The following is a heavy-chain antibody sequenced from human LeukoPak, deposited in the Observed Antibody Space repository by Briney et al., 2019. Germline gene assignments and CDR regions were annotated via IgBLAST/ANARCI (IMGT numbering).Heavy chain of an antibody. Sequence: GGTLRLSCAASGFTFSSYGMDWVRQAPGKGLEWVSSISSSSSYIYYADSVKGRFTISRDNAKNSLYLQMNSLRAEDTAVYYCARARDWNYFDYWGQGTLVTVSS. CDR2: ISSSSSYI. CDR1: GFTFSSYG. V-gene: IGHV3-21*01. D-gene: IGHD3/OR15-3a*01. CDR3: ARARDWNYFDY. J-gene: IGHJ4*02.